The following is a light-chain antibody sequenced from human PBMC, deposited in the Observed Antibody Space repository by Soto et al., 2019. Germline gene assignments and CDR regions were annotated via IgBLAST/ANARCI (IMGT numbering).Light chain of an antibody. Sequence: VLSQPASMSGAPRQVVTISSTGRSSSIGASKDGNWFPQLPGSAPERLIYADINRPSGLPAGCPGSKLGSSASLAITGLQVEDEAEYYCHSYCTTLSRLYVFSTRTQVTV. CDR3: HSYCTTLSRLYV. CDR2: ADI. J-gene: IGLJ1*01. V-gene: IGLV1-40*01. CDR1: SSSIGASKD.